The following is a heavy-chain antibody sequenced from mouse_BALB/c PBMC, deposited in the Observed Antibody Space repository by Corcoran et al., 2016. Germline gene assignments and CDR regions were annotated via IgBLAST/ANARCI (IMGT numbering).Heavy chain of an antibody. CDR1: GFNIKDTY. D-gene: IGHD1-1*01. Sequence: EVQLQQSGAELVKPVASVKLSCTASGFNIKDTYTHWVKQRPEQGLEWIGRIDPANGNTKYDPKFQGKATITADTSSNTAYLQLSSLTSEDTAVYYCAPAYADFRGQGSLVTVSA. CDR2: IDPANGNT. CDR3: APAYADF. V-gene: IGHV14-3*02. J-gene: IGHJ3*01.